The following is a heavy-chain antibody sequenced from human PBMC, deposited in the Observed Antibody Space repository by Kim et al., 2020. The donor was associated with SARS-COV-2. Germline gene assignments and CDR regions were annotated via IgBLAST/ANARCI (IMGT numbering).Heavy chain of an antibody. CDR1: GGSISSSSYY. V-gene: IGHV4-39*01. CDR3: ATQAPFFVRVGFY. D-gene: IGHD3-16*01. CDR2: IYYSGST. Sequence: SETLSLTCTVSGGSISSSSYYWGWIRQPPGKGLEWIGSIYYSGSTYYNPSLKSRVTISVDTSKNQFSLKLSSVTAADTAVYYCATQAPFFVRVGFYWGQGTLVTVSS. J-gene: IGHJ4*02.